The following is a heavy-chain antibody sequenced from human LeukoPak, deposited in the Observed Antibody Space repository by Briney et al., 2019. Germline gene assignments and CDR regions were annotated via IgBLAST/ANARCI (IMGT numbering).Heavy chain of an antibody. V-gene: IGHV3-33*01. J-gene: IGHJ4*02. Sequence: GGSLRLSSAASGFTFSSYGMHWVRQAPGKGLEWVAVIWYDGSNKYYADSVKGRFTISRDNSKNTLYPQMNSLRAEDTAVYYCARDKYSSSSYYFDYWGQGTLVTVSS. CDR3: ARDKYSSSSYYFDY. CDR1: GFTFSSYG. CDR2: IWYDGSNK. D-gene: IGHD6-6*01.